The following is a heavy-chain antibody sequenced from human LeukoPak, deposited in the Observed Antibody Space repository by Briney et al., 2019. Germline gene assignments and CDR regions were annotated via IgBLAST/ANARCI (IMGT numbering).Heavy chain of an antibody. Sequence: GASVKVSCKASGGTFSSYAINWVRQSPGQGLEWMGWINPNSGGTNYAQKFQGWVTMTRDTSISTAYMELSRLRSDDTAVYCCARGLPQWLVQYWFDPWGQGTLVTVSS. D-gene: IGHD6-19*01. J-gene: IGHJ5*02. V-gene: IGHV1-2*04. CDR1: GGTFSSYA. CDR3: ARGLPQWLVQYWFDP. CDR2: INPNSGGT.